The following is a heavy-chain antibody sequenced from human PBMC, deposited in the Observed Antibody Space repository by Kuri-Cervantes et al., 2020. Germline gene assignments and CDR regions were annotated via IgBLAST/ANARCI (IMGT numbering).Heavy chain of an antibody. CDR1: VVTVSSYG. Sequence: LSHSAARAVVTVSSYGMHCVRQASGKGLEWVAVISYDGSNKYYADSVNGRFTISRDNSKNTLYMKMTSLRAEDTAVYYFARDRRYGSSGHEYFQHWGQGTMVTVSS. CDR3: ARDRRYGSSGHEYFQH. CDR2: ISYDGSNK. D-gene: IGHD6-19*01. V-gene: IGHV3-30*19. J-gene: IGHJ1*01.